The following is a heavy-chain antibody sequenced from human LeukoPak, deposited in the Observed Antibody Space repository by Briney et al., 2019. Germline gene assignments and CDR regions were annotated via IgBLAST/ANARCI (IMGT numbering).Heavy chain of an antibody. CDR3: ARGAVNRYNWNDDNFYYYYMDV. D-gene: IGHD1-1*01. J-gene: IGHJ6*03. CDR1: GYTFTSYG. CDR2: ISGYNGYT. V-gene: IGHV1-18*01. Sequence: GASVKVSCKASGYTFTSYGVNWVRQAPGQELEWMGWISGYNGYTYYAQKLQGRVTMTTDTSTSTAYMELRSLRSGDTAVYYCARGAVNRYNWNDDNFYYYYMDVWGKGTTVTISS.